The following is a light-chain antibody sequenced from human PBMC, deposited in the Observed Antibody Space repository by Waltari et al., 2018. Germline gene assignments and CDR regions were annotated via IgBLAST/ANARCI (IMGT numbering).Light chain of an antibody. CDR3: QSYDSSLRGSL. CDR1: SSNIGAGSD. CDR2: GNN. Sequence: QSGLTPLPSVSVAPGQRVSIPCTGSSSNIGAGSDVQWYQVLPGKAPKLLIYGNNNRPSGVADRFSGSKSGTSASLAITGLQSEDEANYYCQSYDSSLRGSLFGGGTKLTVL. J-gene: IGLJ2*01. V-gene: IGLV1-40*01.